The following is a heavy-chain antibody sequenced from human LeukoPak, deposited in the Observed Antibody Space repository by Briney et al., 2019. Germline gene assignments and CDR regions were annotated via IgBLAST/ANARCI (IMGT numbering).Heavy chain of an antibody. Sequence: SETLSLTCSVSGGSISSYYWSWIRQPAGKGLEWIAQIHTSGSTNFNPSLKSRVTISVDTSKNQFSLKLSSVTAADTAVYYCARASRYDFWSGYSGAFDIWGQGTMVTVSS. V-gene: IGHV4-4*07. J-gene: IGHJ3*02. CDR3: ARASRYDFWSGYSGAFDI. D-gene: IGHD3-3*01. CDR1: GGSISSYY. CDR2: IHTSGST.